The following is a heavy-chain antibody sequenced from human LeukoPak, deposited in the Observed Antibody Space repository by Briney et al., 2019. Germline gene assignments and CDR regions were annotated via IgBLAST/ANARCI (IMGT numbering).Heavy chain of an antibody. J-gene: IGHJ5*02. CDR3: ARVLAAAGNNWFDP. D-gene: IGHD6-13*01. Sequence: SETLSLTCTVSRGPITSGAYYWSWIRQPAVKGLEWIGRIHTTGDTNYNPSLESRVTISVVTSKNQFSLKLSSVTAADTAVYYCARVLAAAGNNWFDPWGQGTLVTVSS. CDR2: IHTTGDT. CDR1: RGPITSGAYY. V-gene: IGHV4-61*02.